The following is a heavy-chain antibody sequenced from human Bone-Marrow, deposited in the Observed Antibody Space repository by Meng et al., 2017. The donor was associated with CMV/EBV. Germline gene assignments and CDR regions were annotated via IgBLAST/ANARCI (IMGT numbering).Heavy chain of an antibody. CDR1: GYSFTSYW. D-gene: IGHD3-22*01. CDR3: ARTGYYDSRVSWFDP. CDR2: IYPGDSDT. Sequence: GESLKISCKGSGYSFTSYWIGWVRQMPGKGLEWMGIIYPGDSDTRYSPAFQGQVTISADKSISTTYLQWSSLKASDSAMYYCARTGYYDSRVSWFDPWGQGTLVTVSS. V-gene: IGHV5-51*01. J-gene: IGHJ5*02.